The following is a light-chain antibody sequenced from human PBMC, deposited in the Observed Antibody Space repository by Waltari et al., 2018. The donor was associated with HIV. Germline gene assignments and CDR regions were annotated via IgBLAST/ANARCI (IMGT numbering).Light chain of an antibody. J-gene: IGLJ1*01. V-gene: IGLV2-23*01. CDR2: EGT. CDR1: SSDVGSYNL. CDR3: CSYAGTSTYV. Sequence: QSALTQPASVSGSPGQSITISCTGTSSDVGSYNLLSWYQQHPGKVPQLMIYEGTKRPSGVSNRFSGSKSGNTASLTISGLQAEDEADYYCCSYAGTSTYVFGTGTKVTVL.